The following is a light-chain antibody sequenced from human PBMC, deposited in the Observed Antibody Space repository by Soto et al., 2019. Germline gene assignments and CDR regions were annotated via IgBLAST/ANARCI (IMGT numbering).Light chain of an antibody. CDR3: QQANSFPYT. Sequence: DIQMTQSPSSVSASVGDSVTITCRASQVISNWFAWYQQKPGKPPKLLIYAASSLQSGVPSRFSGSESGRDFTLTINSLQPEDFATYYCQQANSFPYTFGQGTKLEIK. CDR2: AAS. V-gene: IGKV1-12*01. J-gene: IGKJ2*01. CDR1: QVISNW.